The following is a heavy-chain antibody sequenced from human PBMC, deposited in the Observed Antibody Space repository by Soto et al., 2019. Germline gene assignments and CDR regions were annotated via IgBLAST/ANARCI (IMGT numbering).Heavy chain of an antibody. D-gene: IGHD3-16*01. Sequence: QVLLVQSGAEVKKPGSLVKVSCKAAGGSFSSYTVSWVRQAPGQGLDYMGGIMPVFGTPTYTEKFQGRITITADESTGTAYMELTSLKSDDTAVYYCARGVTANYMGGDAFAIWGQGTMVTVSS. CDR1: GGSFSSYT. CDR2: IMPVFGTP. J-gene: IGHJ3*02. CDR3: ARGVTANYMGGDAFAI. V-gene: IGHV1-69*01.